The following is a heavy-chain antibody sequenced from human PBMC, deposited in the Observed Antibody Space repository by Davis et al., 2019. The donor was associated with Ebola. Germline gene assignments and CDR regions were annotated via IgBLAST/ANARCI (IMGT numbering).Heavy chain of an antibody. CDR1: GGSISSSSYY. V-gene: IGHV4-61*01. D-gene: IGHD6-19*01. CDR3: ARYSSGWPYYFDY. CDR2: IYYSGST. Sequence: SETLSLTCTVSGGSISSSSYYWSWIRQPPGKGLEWIGYIYYSGSTNYNPSLKSRVTISVDTSKNQFSLKLSSVTAADTAVYYCARYSSGWPYYFDYWGQGTLVTVSS. J-gene: IGHJ4*02.